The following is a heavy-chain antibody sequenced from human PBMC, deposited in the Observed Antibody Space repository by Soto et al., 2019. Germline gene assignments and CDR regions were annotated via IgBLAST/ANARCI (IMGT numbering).Heavy chain of an antibody. CDR2: IWYDGSNK. Sequence: PGGSLRLSCAASGFTFSSYGMHWVRQAPGKGLEWVAVIWYDGSNKYYADSVKGRFTISRDNSKNTLYLQMNSLRAEDTAVYYCARDLWFGELLYPNQPRYYYYYGMDVWGQGTTVTVSS. D-gene: IGHD3-10*01. CDR1: GFTFSSYG. V-gene: IGHV3-33*01. CDR3: ARDLWFGELLYPNQPRYYYYYGMDV. J-gene: IGHJ6*02.